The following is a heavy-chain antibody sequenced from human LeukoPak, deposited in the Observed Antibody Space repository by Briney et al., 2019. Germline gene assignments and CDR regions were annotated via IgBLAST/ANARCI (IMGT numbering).Heavy chain of an antibody. CDR1: GARFINYY. J-gene: IGHJ5*02. CDR3: AGDVPHNCFDP. CDR2: IYPSGART. V-gene: IGHV1-46*01. Sequence: GASVKVSCKASGARFINYYIHWVRQAPGQGLEWVGLIYPSGARTNYAQKFQGRVTMTTDPSTSTVYMELSSLRSEDTAIYYCAGDVPHNCFDPWGQGTLVTVSP.